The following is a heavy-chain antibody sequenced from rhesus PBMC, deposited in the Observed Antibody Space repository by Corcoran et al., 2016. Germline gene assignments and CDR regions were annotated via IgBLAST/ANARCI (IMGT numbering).Heavy chain of an antibody. CDR2: ISGNKETN. CDR1: GVSLYGNY. J-gene: IGHJ5-2*02. V-gene: IGHV4-147*01. CDR3: ARDAISLDV. Sequence: QVLLQESGPGLVKPSETLSLTCAVSGVSLYGNYWTWIRQSPGKGLEWIGYISGNKETNSYNASPGRRVTISKDTSQNHHSLMLTSVTAADTAIYYGARDAISLDVWGRGVLVTVSS.